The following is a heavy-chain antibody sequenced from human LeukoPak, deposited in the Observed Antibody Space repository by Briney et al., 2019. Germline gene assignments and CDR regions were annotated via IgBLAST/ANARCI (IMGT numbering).Heavy chain of an antibody. D-gene: IGHD3-22*01. V-gene: IGHV3-7*01. CDR1: GFTFSSYW. Sequence: GGSLRLSCAASGFTFSSYWMSWVRQAPGKGLEWVANIKQDGSEKYYVDSVKGGFTISRDNAKNSLYLQMNSLRAEDTAVLYCARDAMIVDDASDIWGQGTMVTVSS. CDR3: ARDAMIVDDASDI. CDR2: IKQDGSEK. J-gene: IGHJ3*02.